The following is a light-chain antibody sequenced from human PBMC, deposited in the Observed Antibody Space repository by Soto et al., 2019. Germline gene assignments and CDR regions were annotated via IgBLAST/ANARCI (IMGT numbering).Light chain of an antibody. J-gene: IGLJ1*01. CDR1: SSNIGSNT. CDR2: SNN. V-gene: IGLV1-44*01. Sequence: QSVLTQPPSASGTPGQRVTISWSGSSSNIGSNTVSWYQQLPGTAPKLLIYSNNRRPSGVPERFSGFNSGTSASLAISGLQSEDEADYYCAAWDDSLNGFYVFGTGTKLTVL. CDR3: AAWDDSLNGFYV.